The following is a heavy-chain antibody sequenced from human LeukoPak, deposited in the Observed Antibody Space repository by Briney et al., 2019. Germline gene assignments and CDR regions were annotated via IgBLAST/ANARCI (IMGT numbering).Heavy chain of an antibody. Sequence: SETLSLTCAVYGGSFSGYYWSWIRQPPGKGLEWSGEINHSGSTNYNPSLKRRVTISVDTSKNQFSLKLSSVTAADTAAYYCARAEDCSSTSCYIDYWGQGTLVTVSS. D-gene: IGHD2-2*01. CDR3: ARAEDCSSTSCYIDY. CDR1: GGSFSGYY. J-gene: IGHJ4*02. V-gene: IGHV4-34*01. CDR2: INHSGST.